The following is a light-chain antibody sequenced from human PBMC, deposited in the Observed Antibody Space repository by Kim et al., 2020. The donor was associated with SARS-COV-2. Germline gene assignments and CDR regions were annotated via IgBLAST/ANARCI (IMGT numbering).Light chain of an antibody. Sequence: GASVKLTWTLRSGHSNYAIAWHQQQPAKGPGYLMKVKSDGSHRKGDGIPDRFSGSSSGAERYLTISSPQSKDEADYYCQTWGTGLVFGGGTQLAVL. CDR3: QTWGTGLV. V-gene: IGLV4-69*01. J-gene: IGLJ3*02. CDR1: SGHSNYA. CDR2: VKSDGSH.